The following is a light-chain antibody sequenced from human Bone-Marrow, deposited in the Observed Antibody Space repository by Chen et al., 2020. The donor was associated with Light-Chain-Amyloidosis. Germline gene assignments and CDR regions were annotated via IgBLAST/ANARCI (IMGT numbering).Light chain of an antibody. Sequence: SYELTHPPSVSVSPGQTASITCSGDDLPTKYAYWYQQKPGQAPVLVIHRDTDRPSGISERFAGSSSGTTATLTISGVQAEDEADYHCQSADSSGTYEVIFGGGTKLTVL. V-gene: IGLV3-25*03. CDR2: RDT. CDR1: DLPTKY. J-gene: IGLJ2*01. CDR3: QSADSSGTYEVI.